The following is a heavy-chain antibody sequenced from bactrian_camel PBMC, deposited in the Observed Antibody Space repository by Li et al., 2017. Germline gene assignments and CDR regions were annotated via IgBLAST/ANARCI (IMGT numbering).Heavy chain of an antibody. CDR1: GNTERIRC. CDR2: MESDGTI. Sequence: HVQLVESGGGSVQAGGSLRLTCTASGNTERIRCMAWFRQSPGKEREAVAAMESDGTIRGYADSVKGRFTISSDNAQISLDLQMSGLKPQDTATYFCAASRAACDNTWSLPWRRQTINYWGQGTQVTVS. V-gene: IGHV3S53*01. CDR3: AASRAACDNTWSLPWRRQTINY. D-gene: IGHD1*01. J-gene: IGHJ4*01.